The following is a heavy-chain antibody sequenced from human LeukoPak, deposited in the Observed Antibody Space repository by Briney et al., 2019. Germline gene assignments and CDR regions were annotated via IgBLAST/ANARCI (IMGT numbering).Heavy chain of an antibody. J-gene: IGHJ4*02. D-gene: IGHD6-13*01. CDR3: ARDPARIAAAGLDY. CDR2: IYHSGST. CDR1: GGSISSGGYY. V-gene: IGHV4-30-2*01. Sequence: PSETLSLTCTVSGGSISSGGYYWSWIRQPPGKGLEWIGYIYHSGSTYYNPSLKSRVTISVDRSKNQFSLKLGSVTAADTAVYYCARDPARIAAAGLDYWGQGTLVTVSS.